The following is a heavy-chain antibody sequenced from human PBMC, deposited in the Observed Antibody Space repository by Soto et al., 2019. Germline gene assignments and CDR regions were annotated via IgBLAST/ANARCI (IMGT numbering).Heavy chain of an antibody. D-gene: IGHD3-22*01. V-gene: IGHV5-51*01. CDR2: IYPGDSDT. CDR1: GYSFTSYW. J-gene: IGHJ4*02. CDR3: ASAPNYYDSSGYYYGSPFDY. Sequence: GESLKISCKGSGYSFTSYWIGWVRQMPGKGLEWMGIIYPGDSDTRYSPSFQGQVTISADKSISTAYLQWSSLKASDTAMYYCASAPNYYDSSGYYYGSPFDYWGKGTLVTVSS.